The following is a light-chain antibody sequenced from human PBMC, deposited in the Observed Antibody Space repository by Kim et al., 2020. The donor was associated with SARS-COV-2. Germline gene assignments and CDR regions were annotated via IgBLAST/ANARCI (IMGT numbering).Light chain of an antibody. V-gene: IGKV2-28*01. CDR3: MQALQSPLT. J-gene: IGKJ1*01. CDR2: LGS. CDR1: QGLLDSTGYDY. Sequence: PASISCRSSQGLLDSTGYDYLHWYLQKPEQSPQLLIYLGSNRASGVPDRFSGSGSGTDFTLKISRVEAEDVGVYYCMQALQSPLTFGQGTKVDIK.